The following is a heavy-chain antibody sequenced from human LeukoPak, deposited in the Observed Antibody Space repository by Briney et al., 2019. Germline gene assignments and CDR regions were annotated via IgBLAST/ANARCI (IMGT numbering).Heavy chain of an antibody. Sequence: ASVKVSCKASGYTFTYYYMHWVRQAPGQGLEWMGLINPTGTGTNYAQKFRGRVTLTRDTSTTTVYMELSSLRSEDTAVYYCAREESGGYFDYWGQGTPVTVSS. CDR2: INPTGTGT. J-gene: IGHJ4*02. V-gene: IGHV1-46*01. CDR1: GYTFTYYY. CDR3: AREESGGYFDY. D-gene: IGHD2-8*02.